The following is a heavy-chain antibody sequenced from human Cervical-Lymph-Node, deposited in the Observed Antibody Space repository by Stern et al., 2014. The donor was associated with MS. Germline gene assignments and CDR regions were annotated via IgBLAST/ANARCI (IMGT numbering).Heavy chain of an antibody. J-gene: IGHJ4*02. D-gene: IGHD6-19*01. Sequence: QMQLVQSGAEVKKPGASVKVSCEASGYTFSSYGLTWVRQAPGQGLEWMGWISAYNGYTNYAQKFQDRVTMTTDSSTNTAYLELRSLISDDTAVYYCARKGHSSGWYDFFDYWGQGALVTVSS. CDR2: ISAYNGYT. V-gene: IGHV1-18*01. CDR1: GYTFSSYG. CDR3: ARKGHSSGWYDFFDY.